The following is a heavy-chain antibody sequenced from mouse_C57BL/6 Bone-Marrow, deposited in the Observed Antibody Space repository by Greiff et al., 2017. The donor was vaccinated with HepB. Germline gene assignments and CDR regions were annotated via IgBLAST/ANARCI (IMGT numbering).Heavy chain of an antibody. D-gene: IGHD2-3*01. J-gene: IGHJ4*01. CDR2: ISSGGSYT. CDR1: GFTFSSYG. CDR3: VRFYDHYAMYY. V-gene: IGHV5-6*01. Sequence: EVHLVESGGDLVKPGGSLKLSCAASGFTFSSYGMSWVRQTPDKRLEWVATISSGGSYTYYPDSVKGRFTISRDNAKNTLYLQMSSLKSEDTAMYYCVRFYDHYAMYYWGQGTSVTVSS.